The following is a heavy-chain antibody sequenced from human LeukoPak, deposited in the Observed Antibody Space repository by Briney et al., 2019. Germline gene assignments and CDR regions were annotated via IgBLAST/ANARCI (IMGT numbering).Heavy chain of an antibody. D-gene: IGHD5-12*01. CDR1: GGSFSGYY. CDR3: ARTLGSGYDRFYYYYGMDV. Sequence: RASETQSLTCAVYGGSFSGYYWSWIRQPPGKGLEWIGEINHSGSTNYNPSLKSRVTISVDTSKNQFSLKLSSVTAADTAVYYCARTLGSGYDRFYYYYGMDVWGQGTTVTVSS. CDR2: INHSGST. V-gene: IGHV4-34*01. J-gene: IGHJ6*02.